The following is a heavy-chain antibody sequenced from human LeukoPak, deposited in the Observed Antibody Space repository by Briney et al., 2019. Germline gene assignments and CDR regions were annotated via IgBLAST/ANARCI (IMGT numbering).Heavy chain of an antibody. CDR1: GGSISSYY. D-gene: IGHD6-13*01. J-gene: IGHJ4*02. CDR2: IYTSGST. V-gene: IGHV4-4*07. Sequence: SETLSLTCTVSGGSISSYYWSWIRQPAGKGLEWIGRIYTSGSTYYNPSLKSRVTISVDTSKSQFSLKLSSVTAADTAVYYCASRATLTAADYWGQGTLVTVSS. CDR3: ASRATLTAADY.